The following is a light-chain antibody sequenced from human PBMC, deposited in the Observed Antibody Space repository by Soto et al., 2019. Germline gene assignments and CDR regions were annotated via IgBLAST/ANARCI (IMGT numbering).Light chain of an antibody. CDR1: SSDVGAYDY. J-gene: IGLJ1*01. CDR3: SSYTSDATFV. Sequence: QSALAQPASVSGSPGQSITISCTGSSSDVGAYDYVSWYQHLPDSAPKLIIFEVTNRPSGVSARFSGSKSGNQASLTISGLRSDDEADYYCSSYTSDATFVFGTRTKVTVL. V-gene: IGLV2-14*01. CDR2: EVT.